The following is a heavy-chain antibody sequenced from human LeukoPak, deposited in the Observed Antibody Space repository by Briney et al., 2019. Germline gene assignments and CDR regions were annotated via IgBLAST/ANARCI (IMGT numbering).Heavy chain of an antibody. CDR3: ARAAAAAPAEYFQH. J-gene: IGHJ1*01. CDR1: GVSISSYC. Sequence: RTSQTLSLTCTGSGVSISSYCLSWIRPPARNGLDWVGYTCYLGSTNYNTSLKSRVSISVDPSKNQFSLKLSSVTAADTAVYYCARAAAAAPAEYFQHWGQGTLVTVSS. CDR2: TCYLGST. V-gene: IGHV4-59*01. D-gene: IGHD6-13*01.